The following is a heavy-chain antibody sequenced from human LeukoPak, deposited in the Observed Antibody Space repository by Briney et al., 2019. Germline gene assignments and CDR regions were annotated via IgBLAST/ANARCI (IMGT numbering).Heavy chain of an antibody. D-gene: IGHD3-9*01. Sequence: ASVKVSCKASGYTFTGYYMHWVRQAPGQGLEWMGWINPNSGGTNYAQKFQGRVTMTRDTSISTAYMELSRLRSDDTAVYYCARYYDILTALDYWGQGTLVTVSS. CDR1: GYTFTGYY. V-gene: IGHV1-2*02. CDR2: INPNSGGT. CDR3: ARYYDILTALDY. J-gene: IGHJ4*02.